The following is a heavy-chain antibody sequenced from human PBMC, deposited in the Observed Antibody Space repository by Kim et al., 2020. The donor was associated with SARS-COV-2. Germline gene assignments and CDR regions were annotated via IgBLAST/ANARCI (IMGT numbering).Heavy chain of an antibody. CDR2: INHSGGT. Sequence: SETLSLTCAVYGGSFSGYYWSWIRQPPGKGLEWIGEINHSGGTNYNPSLKSRVTMSVDTSKNQFSLKLSSVTAADTAVYYCARGGLLLWLGRMVQRFDYSGQGTLGTVSS. CDR1: GGSFSGYY. V-gene: IGHV4-34*01. D-gene: IGHD3-10*01. J-gene: IGHJ4*02. CDR3: ARGGLLLWLGRMVQRFDY.